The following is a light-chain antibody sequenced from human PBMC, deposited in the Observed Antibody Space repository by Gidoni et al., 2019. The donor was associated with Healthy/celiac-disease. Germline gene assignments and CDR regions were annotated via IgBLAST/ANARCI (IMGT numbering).Light chain of an antibody. V-gene: IGKV3-20*01. CDR1: QSVSSSY. CDR3: QQYGSSPPWT. J-gene: IGKJ1*01. Sequence: EIVLTQYPGTLSLSPGERATLSCMASQSVSSSYLAWYQQKPVQAPRPLIYGASSRATGIPDMFSDSGSGTDFTLTISRLEPEDFAVYYCQQYGSSPPWTFGQGTKVEIK. CDR2: GAS.